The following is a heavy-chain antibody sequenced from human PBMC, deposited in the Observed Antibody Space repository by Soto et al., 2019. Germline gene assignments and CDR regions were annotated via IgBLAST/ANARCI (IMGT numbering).Heavy chain of an antibody. CDR2: ISYDGSNK. CDR3: AKDGILYYDSSESLGFDI. D-gene: IGHD3-22*01. CDR1: GFTFSNYG. Sequence: GGSLRLSCAASGFTFSNYGMHWVRQAPGKGLEWVAVISYDGSNKHYADSVKGRFTISRDKSKNTVYLQMNSLRAEDTAVYYCAKDGILYYDSSESLGFDIWGQGTMVTVSS. J-gene: IGHJ3*02. V-gene: IGHV3-30*18.